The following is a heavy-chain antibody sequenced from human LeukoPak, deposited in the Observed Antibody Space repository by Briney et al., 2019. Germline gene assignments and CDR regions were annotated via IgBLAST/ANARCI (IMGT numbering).Heavy chain of an antibody. J-gene: IGHJ4*02. CDR3: TRALDYYGSGSYYPFDY. CDR1: GFTFSAYE. CDR2: IRSKAYGGTT. D-gene: IGHD3-10*01. Sequence: PGGSLRLSCAASGFTFSAYEMNWVRQAPGKGLEWVGFIRSKAYGGTTEYAASVKGRFTISRDDSKSIAYLQMNSLKTEDTAVYYCTRALDYYGSGSYYPFDYWGQGTLVTVSS. V-gene: IGHV3-49*04.